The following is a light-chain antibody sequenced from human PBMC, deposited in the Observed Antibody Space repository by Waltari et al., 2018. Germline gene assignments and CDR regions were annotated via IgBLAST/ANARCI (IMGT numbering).Light chain of an antibody. CDR3: QAWDSSTVV. CDR2: QDS. V-gene: IGLV3-1*01. CDR1: TSGEKS. Sequence: SYELTPPPPVSVSPGQTASITRPGDTSGEKSACWYQQKPGQSPVLGIYQDSKRPSGIPERFSGSNSGNTATLTISGTQAMDEADYYCQAWDSSTVVFGGGTKLTVL. J-gene: IGLJ2*01.